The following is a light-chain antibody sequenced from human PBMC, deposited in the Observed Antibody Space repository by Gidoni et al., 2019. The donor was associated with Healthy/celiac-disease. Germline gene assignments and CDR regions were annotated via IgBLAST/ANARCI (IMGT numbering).Light chain of an antibody. J-gene: IGLJ1*01. Sequence: QSVLTQPPSASGPPGQRVPISCSGSSSNLGSNTVNWYQQLPGTAPKLHIYSNNQRPSGVPDRFSGSKSGTSASLAISGLQSEDEADYYCAAWDDSLNGLYVFGTGTKVTVL. CDR3: AAWDDSLNGLYV. CDR1: SSNLGSNT. CDR2: SNN. V-gene: IGLV1-44*01.